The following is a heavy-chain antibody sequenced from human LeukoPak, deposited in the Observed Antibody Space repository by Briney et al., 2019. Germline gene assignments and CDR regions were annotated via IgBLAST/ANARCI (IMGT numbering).Heavy chain of an antibody. Sequence: GGSLRLSCTASGFTFADYAMSWVRQAPGKGLEWVGFIRSKAYGGTAEYAASVKGRFTISRDDSKSIAYLQMNSLKTEDTAMYYCTKGRGNYYSDYWGQGTLVTVSS. CDR3: TKGRGNYYSDY. D-gene: IGHD1-26*01. V-gene: IGHV3-49*04. CDR2: IRSKAYGGTA. J-gene: IGHJ4*02. CDR1: GFTFADYA.